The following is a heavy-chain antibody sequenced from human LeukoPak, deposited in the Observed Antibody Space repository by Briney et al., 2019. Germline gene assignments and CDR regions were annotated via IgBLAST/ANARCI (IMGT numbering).Heavy chain of an antibody. J-gene: IGHJ4*02. V-gene: IGHV3-21*01. CDR1: GFTFSSYS. Sequence: PGGSLRLSCAASGFTFSSYSMNWVRQAPGKGLQWVASISSGSVYIYYADSMKGRFTISRGNAKNSMYLQMYSLRAEDTAVYYCARGPKYISATGPYYFDYWGQGTPVTVSS. D-gene: IGHD6-13*01. CDR3: ARGPKYISATGPYYFDY. CDR2: ISSGSVYI.